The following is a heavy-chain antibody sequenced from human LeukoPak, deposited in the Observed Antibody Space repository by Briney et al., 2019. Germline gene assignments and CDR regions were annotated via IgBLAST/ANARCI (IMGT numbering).Heavy chain of an antibody. CDR2: ISYDGSNK. CDR1: GFTFSSYG. V-gene: IGHV3-30*18. CDR3: AKEGCSSASCYNFDY. J-gene: IGHJ4*02. D-gene: IGHD2-2*01. Sequence: GRSLRLSCAASGFTFSSYGMHWVRQAPGKGLEWVAVISYDGSNKYYADSVKGRFTISRDNSKNTLYLQMNSLRAEDTAVYYCAKEGCSSASCYNFDYWGQGTLVTASS.